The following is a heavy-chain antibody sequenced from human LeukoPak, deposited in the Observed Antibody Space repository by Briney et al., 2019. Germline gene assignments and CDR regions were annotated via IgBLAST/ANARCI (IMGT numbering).Heavy chain of an antibody. D-gene: IGHD5-18*01. CDR1: GDSVSSNSAA. J-gene: IGHJ4*02. V-gene: IGHV6-1*01. CDR3: TREYTYGRIDH. Sequence: SQTLSLTCAISGDSVSSNSAAWNWFRQSPSRGLEWLGRTYYRSKWYNDYVLSVKSRITILPDTSKNQFSLQLTSVTPEDTAVYYCTREYTYGRIDHWGQGTLVTVSS. CDR2: TYYRSKWYN.